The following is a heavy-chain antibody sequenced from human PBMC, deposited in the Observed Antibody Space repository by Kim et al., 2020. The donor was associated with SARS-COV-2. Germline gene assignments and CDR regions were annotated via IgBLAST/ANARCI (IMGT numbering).Heavy chain of an antibody. CDR1: GFTFSSYG. CDR3: AKDEGYYDFWSGYYQTRLRHSREDYGMDV. Sequence: GGSLRLSCAASGFTFSSYGMHWVRQAPGKGLEWVAVISYDGSNKYYADSVKGRFTISRDNSKNTLYLQMNSLRAEDTAVYYCAKDEGYYDFWSGYYQTRLRHSREDYGMDVWGQGTTVTVSS. CDR2: ISYDGSNK. V-gene: IGHV3-30*18. J-gene: IGHJ6*02. D-gene: IGHD3-3*01.